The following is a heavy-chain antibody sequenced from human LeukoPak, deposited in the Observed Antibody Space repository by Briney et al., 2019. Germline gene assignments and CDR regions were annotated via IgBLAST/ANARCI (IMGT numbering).Heavy chain of an antibody. CDR3: ARGVPAYNDAFDI. CDR2: MNPNSGNT. Sequence: ASVKVSRKASGYTFTSYDINWVRQATGQGLEWMGWMNPNSGNTGYAQKFQGRVTMTRNTSISTAYMELSSLRSEDTAVYYCARGVPAYNDAFDIWGQGTMVTVSS. V-gene: IGHV1-8*01. J-gene: IGHJ3*02. CDR1: GYTFTSYD. D-gene: IGHD3-10*01.